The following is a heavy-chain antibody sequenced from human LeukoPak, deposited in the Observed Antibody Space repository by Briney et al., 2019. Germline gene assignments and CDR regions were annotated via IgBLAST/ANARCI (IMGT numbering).Heavy chain of an antibody. J-gene: IGHJ3*02. CDR2: INPNSGGT. D-gene: IGHD3-16*01. V-gene: IGHV1-2*02. Sequence: AASVKVSCKASGYTFTGYYMHWVRQAPGQGLEWMGWINPNSGGTNNAQKFQGRVTMTRDTSISTAYMELSRLRSDDTAVYYCARLFGGDAFDIWGQGTMVAVSS. CDR1: GYTFTGYY. CDR3: ARLFGGDAFDI.